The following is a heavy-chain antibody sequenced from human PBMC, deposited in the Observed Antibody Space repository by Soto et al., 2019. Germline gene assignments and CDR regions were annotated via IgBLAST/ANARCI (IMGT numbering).Heavy chain of an antibody. CDR2: ISWDGEK. Sequence: QITLKESGPTLVKPTQTLTLTCTFSGFSLNTRGVGVGWIRQPPGKALEWLALISWDGEKRYSPSLKSRLTITKDTSENQVVLTMPNMDPVDTATYYCAPRRGDLLTGHYYFDYWGQGTLVTVSS. V-gene: IGHV2-5*02. CDR1: GFSLNTRGVG. D-gene: IGHD3-9*01. J-gene: IGHJ4*02. CDR3: APRRGDLLTGHYYFDY.